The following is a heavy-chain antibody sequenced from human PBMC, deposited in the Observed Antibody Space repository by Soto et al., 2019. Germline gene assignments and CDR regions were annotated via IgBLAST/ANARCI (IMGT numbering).Heavy chain of an antibody. CDR3: ASIEYSSSYDAFDI. Sequence: GGSLRLSCAASGFTFSSYSMNWVRQAPGKGMEWVSSISSSSSYIYYADSVKGRFTISRDNAKNSLYLQMNSLRAEDTAVYYFASIEYSSSYDAFDIWGQGTSVTVSS. V-gene: IGHV3-21*01. D-gene: IGHD6-6*01. J-gene: IGHJ3*02. CDR1: GFTFSSYS. CDR2: ISSSSSYI.